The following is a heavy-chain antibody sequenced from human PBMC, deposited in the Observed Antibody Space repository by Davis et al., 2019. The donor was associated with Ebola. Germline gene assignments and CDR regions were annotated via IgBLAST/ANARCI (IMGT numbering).Heavy chain of an antibody. V-gene: IGHV3-66*01. J-gene: IGHJ6*02. D-gene: IGHD7-27*01. CDR3: AREGQTGDFLYYYYGMDV. CDR1: GFTFSDYY. CDR2: IYSGGST. Sequence: ESLKISCAASGFTFSDYYMSWIRQAPGKGLEWVPVIYSGGSTYYADSVKGRFTISRDNPKYTLYLQMNSLSAEDTAVYYCAREGQTGDFLYYYYGMDVWGQGTTVTVSS.